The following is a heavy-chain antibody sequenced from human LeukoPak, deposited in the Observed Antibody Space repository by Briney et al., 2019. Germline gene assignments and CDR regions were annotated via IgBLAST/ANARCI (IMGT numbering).Heavy chain of an antibody. CDR1: GFTFDSYV. CDR3: ARGDWSFLDF. Sequence: GGSLTLSWAASGFTFDSYVMRWVRQAPGKGLEWVSTISGSAGSTHYADSVKGRFTISRDNSKNTLYLQMNSLRAEDTAVYYCARGDWSFLDFWGQGSLVTVSS. J-gene: IGHJ4*02. CDR2: ISGSAGST. D-gene: IGHD2-21*02. V-gene: IGHV3-23*01.